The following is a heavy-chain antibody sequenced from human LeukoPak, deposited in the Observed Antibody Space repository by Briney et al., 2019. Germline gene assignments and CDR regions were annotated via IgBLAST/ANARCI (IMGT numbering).Heavy chain of an antibody. CDR2: INPSGGST. CDR1: GYTFTSYY. J-gene: IGHJ4*02. V-gene: IGHV1-46*03. D-gene: IGHD3-10*01. CDR3: ARTVRYGYYFDY. Sequence: ASXKVSCKASGYTFTSYYMHWVRQAPGQGIEWMGIINPSGGSTSYAQKFQGRLTMTRDTSTSSVYMELSSLRSEDTAVYYCARTVRYGYYFDYWGQGTLVTVSS.